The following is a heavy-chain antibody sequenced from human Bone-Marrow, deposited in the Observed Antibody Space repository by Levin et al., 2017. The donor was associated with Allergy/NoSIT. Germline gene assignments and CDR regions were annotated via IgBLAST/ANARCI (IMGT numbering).Heavy chain of an antibody. D-gene: IGHD2-21*02. CDR1: GFTFRNNW. CDR2: IEQDGNEK. J-gene: IGHJ5*02. Sequence: GGSLRLSCVASGFTFRNNWMTWVRLLPGKGLEWVANIEQDGNEKHYVDSVKGRFTISRDNAKNSVYLQMSSLRAEDTAVYYCARGKATESWGQGTLVTVSS. V-gene: IGHV3-7*01. CDR3: ARGKATES.